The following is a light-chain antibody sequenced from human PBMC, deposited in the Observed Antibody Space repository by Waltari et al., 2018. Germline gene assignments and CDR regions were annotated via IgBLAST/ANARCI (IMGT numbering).Light chain of an antibody. V-gene: IGKV3-11*01. Sequence: EIVLTQSPATLSLSPGERAILSCRASQSVSASLGWYQQKPGQPPRLLIYDASKRATDIPARFSGSGSGTDFTLTISSLESEDFAVYYCQQRSNWPRTFGQGTKVEIK. J-gene: IGKJ1*01. CDR2: DAS. CDR3: QQRSNWPRT. CDR1: QSVSAS.